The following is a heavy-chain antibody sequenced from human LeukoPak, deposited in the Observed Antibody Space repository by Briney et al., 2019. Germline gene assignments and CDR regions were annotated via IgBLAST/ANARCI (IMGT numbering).Heavy chain of an antibody. CDR2: ISSSGSTK. V-gene: IGHV3-48*03. Sequence: PGGSLRLSCTASGFTFSSYEMNWVCQAPGKGLEWVSYISSSGSTKYYADSVKGRFTISRDNSKNTLYLQMNSLRAEDTAVYYCAKDGMYSSSSSYYFDYWGQGTLVTVSS. D-gene: IGHD6-6*01. CDR3: AKDGMYSSSSSYYFDY. J-gene: IGHJ4*02. CDR1: GFTFSSYE.